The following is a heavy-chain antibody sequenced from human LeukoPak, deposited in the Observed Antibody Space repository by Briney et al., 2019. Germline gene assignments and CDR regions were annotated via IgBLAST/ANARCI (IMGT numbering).Heavy chain of an antibody. J-gene: IGHJ4*02. CDR1: GFTFSSYA. CDR3: ANFEPGYTSSWYAEF. D-gene: IGHD6-13*01. Sequence: AGSLRLPCAASGFTFSSYAMSCVRHAPGKGLDWVSAISGSGGSTYYADSVKCPFTISRDNANNSLYLQMNSLRVEDTAVYYCANFEPGYTSSWYAEFWGQGTLVTVSS. CDR2: ISGSGGST. V-gene: IGHV3-23*01.